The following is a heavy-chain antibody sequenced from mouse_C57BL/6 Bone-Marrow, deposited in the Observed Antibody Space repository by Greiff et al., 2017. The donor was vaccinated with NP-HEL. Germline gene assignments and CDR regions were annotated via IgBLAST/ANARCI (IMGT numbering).Heavy chain of an antibody. CDR2: IHPNSGST. V-gene: IGHV1-64*01. D-gene: IGHD1-1*01. J-gene: IGHJ4*01. CDR3: ADSITTAYYAMDY. CDR1: GYTFTSYW. Sequence: QVQLQQSGAELVRPGTSVKLSCKASGYTFTSYWMHWVKQRPGQGLEWIGMIHPNSGSTNYNEKFKSKATLTVDKSSSTAYMQLSSLTSEDSAVYYCADSITTAYYAMDYWGQGTSVTVSS.